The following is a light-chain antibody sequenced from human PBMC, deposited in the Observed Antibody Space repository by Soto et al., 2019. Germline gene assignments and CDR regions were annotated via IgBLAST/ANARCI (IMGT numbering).Light chain of an antibody. CDR2: EDS. V-gene: IGLV2-8*01. CDR1: SSDVGGYNY. CDR3: CSYAGSYTWV. J-gene: IGLJ3*02. Sequence: QSVLTQPPSASGSPGQSVTISCTGSSSDVGGYNYVSWYQQHPGKAPKLMIYEDSKRPSGVSNRFSGSKSGNTASLTISGLRTEDEADYYCCSYAGSYTWVFGGGTKLTVL.